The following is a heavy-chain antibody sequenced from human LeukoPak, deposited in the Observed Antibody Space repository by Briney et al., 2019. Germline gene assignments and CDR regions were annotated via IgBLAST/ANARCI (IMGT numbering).Heavy chain of an antibody. D-gene: IGHD1-26*01. J-gene: IGHJ4*02. V-gene: IGHV3-73*01. CDR2: IRSKANSYAT. CDR3: ARDLIVGAPAFEH. Sequence: PGGSLKLSCATSGFTFSGSAIHWVRQASGKGLEWVGRIRSKANSYATTDAASVKGRFTISRDDSKNTAYLQMNSLRAEDTAVYYCARDLIVGAPAFEHWGQGTLVTVSS. CDR1: GFTFSGSA.